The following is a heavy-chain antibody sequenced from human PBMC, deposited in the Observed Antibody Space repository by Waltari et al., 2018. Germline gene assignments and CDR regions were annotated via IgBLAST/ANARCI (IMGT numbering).Heavy chain of an antibody. CDR2: VDPEDGET. D-gene: IGHD3-22*01. CDR3: ATGTMIVVMPTLTAFDI. V-gene: IGHV1-69-2*01. Sequence: EVQLVQSGAEVKKPGATVKISCKVSGYTFTDYYMHWVQQAPGKGLEWMGLVDPEDGETIYAEKFQGRVTITADTSTDTAYMELSSLRSEDTAVYYCATGTMIVVMPTLTAFDIWGQGTMVTVSS. CDR1: GYTFTDYY. J-gene: IGHJ3*02.